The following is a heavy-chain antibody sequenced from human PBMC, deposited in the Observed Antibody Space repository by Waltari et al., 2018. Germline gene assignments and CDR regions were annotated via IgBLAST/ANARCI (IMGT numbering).Heavy chain of an antibody. CDR3: TRMVVYAFDI. CDR1: GFTFSGSA. Sequence: EVQLVESGGGFVQPGGSLKLSCAASGFTFSGSAMHWVRQASGKGLEWVGRIRSRANSYATAYAASVKGRFTISRDDSKNTAYLQMNSVKTGDTAVYYCTRMVVYAFDIWGQGTMVTVSS. CDR2: IRSRANSYAT. D-gene: IGHD2-8*02. J-gene: IGHJ3*02. V-gene: IGHV3-73*01.